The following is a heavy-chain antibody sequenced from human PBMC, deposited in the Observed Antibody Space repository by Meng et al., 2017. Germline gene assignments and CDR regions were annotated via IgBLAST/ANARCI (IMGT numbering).Heavy chain of an antibody. J-gene: IGHJ4*02. D-gene: IGHD3-22*01. Sequence: SVKVSCKASGGTFSSYAISWVRQAPGQGLEWMGGIIPIFGTANYAQKFQGRVTITTDESTSTAYMELSSLRSEDTAVYYCAWGRFRLYDSSGYTFDYWGQGTLVTVSS. CDR1: GGTFSSYA. CDR2: IIPIFGTA. V-gene: IGHV1-69*05. CDR3: AWGRFRLYDSSGYTFDY.